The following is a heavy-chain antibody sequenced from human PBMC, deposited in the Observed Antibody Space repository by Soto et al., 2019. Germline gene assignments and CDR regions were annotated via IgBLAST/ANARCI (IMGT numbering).Heavy chain of an antibody. D-gene: IGHD1-26*01. CDR3: AKCDGSYYRLNYYYGMDV. CDR1: GFTFSRYA. CDR2: ISGSGGST. V-gene: IGHV3-23*01. Sequence: SLRLSCAASGFTFSRYAMSWVRQAPGQGLEWVSAISGSGGSTYYADSVKGRFTISRDNSKNTLYLQMNSLRAEDTAVYYCAKCDGSYYRLNYYYGMDVWGQGTTVTVSS. J-gene: IGHJ6*02.